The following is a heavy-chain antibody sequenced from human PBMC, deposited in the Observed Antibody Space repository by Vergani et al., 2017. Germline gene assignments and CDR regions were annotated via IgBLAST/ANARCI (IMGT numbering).Heavy chain of an antibody. Sequence: QVQLVESGGGVVQPGRSLRLSCAASGFTFSSYGMHWVRQAPGKGLEWVAVISYDGSNKYYADSVKGRFTISRDNSKNTLYLQMNSLRAEDTAVYYCAKDRDSSSYYPYYYYYGMDVWGQGTTVTVSS. CDR1: GFTFSSYG. J-gene: IGHJ6*02. V-gene: IGHV3-30*18. CDR2: ISYDGSNK. D-gene: IGHD3-22*01. CDR3: AKDRDSSSYYPYYYYYGMDV.